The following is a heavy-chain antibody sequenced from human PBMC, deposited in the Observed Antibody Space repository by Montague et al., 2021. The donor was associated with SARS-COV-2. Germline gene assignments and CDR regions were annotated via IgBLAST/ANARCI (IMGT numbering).Heavy chain of an antibody. Sequence: SETLSLTCTVSGGSIISTTSNWGWIRQPPGKGLEWIGSIYYTANTYYTPSLKTRVTISVDTSKNQFPLRLRAVTAADKAVYYGARDRLRYGWFDPWGQGTLVTVSS. CDR1: GGSIISTTSN. CDR3: ARDRLRYGWFDP. D-gene: IGHD5-12*01. V-gene: IGHV4-39*01. J-gene: IGHJ5*02. CDR2: IYYTANT.